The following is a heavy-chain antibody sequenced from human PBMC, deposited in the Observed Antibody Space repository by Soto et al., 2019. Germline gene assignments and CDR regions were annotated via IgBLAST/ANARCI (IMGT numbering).Heavy chain of an antibody. D-gene: IGHD2-2*01. CDR1: GYTFTSYA. CDR2: INAGNGNT. CDR3: ARDKGIVVVPAAPFDI. V-gene: IGHV1-3*01. Sequence: ASVKVSCKASGYTFTSYAMHWVRQAPGQRLEWMGWINAGNGNTKYSQKFQGRVTITRDTSASTAYMELSSLRSEDTAVYYCARDKGIVVVPAAPFDIWGQGTMVTVS. J-gene: IGHJ3*02.